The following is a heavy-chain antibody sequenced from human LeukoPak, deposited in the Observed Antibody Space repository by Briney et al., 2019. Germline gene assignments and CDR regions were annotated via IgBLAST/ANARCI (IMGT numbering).Heavy chain of an antibody. CDR3: AKGPHYYGSGSYYFDY. CDR2: ISYDAKSN. V-gene: IGHV3-30*18. CDR1: GFTFSNYG. Sequence: GGSLRLSCATSGFTFSNYGMHWVRQVPGKGLEWVAVISYDAKSNYRVDSVKGRFTISRDNSKNTLYLQMNSLRAEDTAVYYCAKGPHYYGSGSYYFDYWGQGTLVTVSS. J-gene: IGHJ4*02. D-gene: IGHD3-10*01.